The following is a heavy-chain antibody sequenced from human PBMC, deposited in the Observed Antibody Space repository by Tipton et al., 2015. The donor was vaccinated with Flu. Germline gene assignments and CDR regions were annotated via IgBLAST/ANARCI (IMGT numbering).Heavy chain of an antibody. CDR3: SKSLDY. Sequence: VQLVQSGGGLVKPGGSLRLSCAASAFTFSDHYMSWIRQAPGKGLEWVANIKQDGSEKYYVDSVKGRFTISRDNAKNSLYLQMNSLRAEDTAVYYCSKSLDYWGQGTLVTVSS. V-gene: IGHV3-7*01. CDR2: IKQDGSEK. CDR1: AFTFSDHY. J-gene: IGHJ4*02.